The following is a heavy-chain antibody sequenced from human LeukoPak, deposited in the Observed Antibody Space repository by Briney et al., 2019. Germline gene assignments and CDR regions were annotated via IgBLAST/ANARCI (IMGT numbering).Heavy chain of an antibody. CDR2: ISGSGGTT. CDR1: GFTFSSYA. D-gene: IGHD4-17*01. Sequence: PGGSLRLSCAASGFTFSSYAMNWVRQAPGEGLEWVSAISGSGGTTYYADSVKGRFTISRDNSKNTLYLQMNSLRAEDTAAYYCAKGDYGAYPHYFDYWGQGTLVPVSS. V-gene: IGHV3-23*01. J-gene: IGHJ4*02. CDR3: AKGDYGAYPHYFDY.